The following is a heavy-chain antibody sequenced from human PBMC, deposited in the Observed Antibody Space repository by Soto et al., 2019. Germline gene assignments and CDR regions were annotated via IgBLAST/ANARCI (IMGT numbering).Heavy chain of an antibody. J-gene: IGHJ4*02. D-gene: IGHD3-10*01. Sequence: EVQLLESGGGLVQPGGSLRLSCAASGFTFSSYAMSWVRQAPGKGLEWVSAISGSGGSTYYADSVKGRFTISRDNTKNTLYMQMNSLRAEDTAVYYCARGLLWFGELLYYFAYWGQGTLVTVSS. CDR3: ARGLLWFGELLYYFAY. V-gene: IGHV3-23*01. CDR1: GFTFSSYA. CDR2: ISGSGGST.